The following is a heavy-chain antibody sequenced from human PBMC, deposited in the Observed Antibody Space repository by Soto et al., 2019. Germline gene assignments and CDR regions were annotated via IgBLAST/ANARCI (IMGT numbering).Heavy chain of an antibody. J-gene: IGHJ4*02. Sequence: QVQLQQWGAGLLKPSETLSLTCAVYGGSFSGYYWSWIRQPPGKGLEWIGEINHSGSTNYNPSLKSRVTISVDTSKNQFSLKLSSVTAADTAVYHCARLPQKGLRGYSYSFDYWGQGTLVTVSS. V-gene: IGHV4-34*01. CDR1: GGSFSGYY. CDR2: INHSGST. CDR3: ARLPQKGLRGYSYSFDY. D-gene: IGHD5-18*01.